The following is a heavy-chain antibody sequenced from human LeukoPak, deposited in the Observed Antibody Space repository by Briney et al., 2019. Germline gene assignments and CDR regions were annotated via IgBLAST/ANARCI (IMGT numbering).Heavy chain of an antibody. Sequence: GASVKVSCKASGYTFTSYYMHWVRQAPGQGLEWMGIINPSGGSTIYAQKFQGRVTMTRDMSTSTVYMELSSLRSEDTAVYYCARGYTAMAYDYWGQGTLVTVSS. CDR2: INPSGGST. V-gene: IGHV1-46*01. CDR3: ARGYTAMAYDY. CDR1: GYTFTSYY. D-gene: IGHD5-18*01. J-gene: IGHJ4*02.